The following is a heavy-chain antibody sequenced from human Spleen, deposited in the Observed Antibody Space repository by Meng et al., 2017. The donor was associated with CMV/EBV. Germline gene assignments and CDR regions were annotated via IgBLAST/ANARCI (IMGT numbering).Heavy chain of an antibody. J-gene: IGHJ5*01. Sequence: FSGYDWSWIRQPPGKGLEWVSAISGTGITTHYADSVKGRFTISRDNSENTLYLQMNRLRAEDAAIYFCAKGAFDCSSTSCYGAWFDSWGQGTLVTVSS. D-gene: IGHD2-2*01. V-gene: IGHV3-23*01. CDR3: AKGAFDCSSTSCYGAWFDS. CDR2: ISGTGITT. CDR1: FSGYD.